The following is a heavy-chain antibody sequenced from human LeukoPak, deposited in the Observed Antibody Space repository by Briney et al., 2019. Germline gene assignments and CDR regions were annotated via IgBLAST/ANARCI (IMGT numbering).Heavy chain of an antibody. CDR3: ARGDFWSDIDIDY. Sequence: GASVKVSCKASGYTFTSYDINWVRQATERGLEWMGWMNPNSGNTGYAQKFQGRVTMTRNTSISTAYMELSSLRSEDTAVYYCARGDFWSDIDIDYWGQGTLVTVSS. V-gene: IGHV1-8*01. D-gene: IGHD3-3*01. J-gene: IGHJ4*02. CDR1: GYTFTSYD. CDR2: MNPNSGNT.